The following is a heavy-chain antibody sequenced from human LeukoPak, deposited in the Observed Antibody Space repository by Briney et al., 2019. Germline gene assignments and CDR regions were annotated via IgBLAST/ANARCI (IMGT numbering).Heavy chain of an antibody. J-gene: IGHJ5*02. CDR1: GFTFSSYA. V-gene: IGHV3-23*01. CDR2: ISGSGGST. CDR3: AKDLIFPYYDFWSGTFDP. D-gene: IGHD3-3*01. Sequence: QPGGSLRLSCAASGFTFSSYAMSWVRQAPVKGLEWVSAISGSGGSTYYADSVKGRFTISRDNSKNTLYLQMNSLRAEDTAVYYCAKDLIFPYYDFWSGTFDPWGQGTLVTVSS.